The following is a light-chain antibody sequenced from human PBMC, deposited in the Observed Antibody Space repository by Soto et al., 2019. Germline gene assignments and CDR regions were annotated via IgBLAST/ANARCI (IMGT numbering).Light chain of an antibody. J-gene: IGLJ3*02. V-gene: IGLV1-44*01. CDR2: SNN. Sequence: QPVLTQPPSTSGTPGQRVTISCSGGSSNIGSNTVNWYQLLPGTAPKLLIYSNNQRPSGVPDRFSGSRSGTSASLAISGLQSEDESEFYCATWDDSLTGLVFGGGTKVTVL. CDR3: ATWDDSLTGLV. CDR1: SSNIGSNT.